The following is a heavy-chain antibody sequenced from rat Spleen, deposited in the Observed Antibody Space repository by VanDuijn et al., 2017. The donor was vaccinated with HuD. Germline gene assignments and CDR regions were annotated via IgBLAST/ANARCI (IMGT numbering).Heavy chain of an antibody. CDR2: ISSGGST. V-gene: IGHV2S8*01. CDR1: GFSLTSNG. CDR3: ARHRLYNSGSYFDY. Sequence: QVQLKESGPGLVQPSQTLSLTCTVSGFSLTSNGVSWVRQTPGKGLEWIAAISSGGSTYYNSALKSRLSISRDTSKSQVFLKMNSLQTEDTASYYCARHRLYNSGSYFDYWGQGVMVTVSS. J-gene: IGHJ2*01. D-gene: IGHD4-3*01.